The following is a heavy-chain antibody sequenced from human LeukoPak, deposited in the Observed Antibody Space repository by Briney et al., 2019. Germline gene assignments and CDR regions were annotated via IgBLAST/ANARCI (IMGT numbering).Heavy chain of an antibody. CDR1: GGSISSSNW. V-gene: IGHV4-4*02. CDR2: IYYSGST. Sequence: SETLSLTCAVSGGSISSSNWWSWVRQPPGKGLEWIGYIYYSGSTNYNPSLKSRVTVSVDTSKNQFSLKLSSVTAADTAVYYCARVRLYYDSSGYYRDFDYWGQGTLVTVSS. CDR3: ARVRLYYDSSGYYRDFDY. J-gene: IGHJ4*02. D-gene: IGHD3-22*01.